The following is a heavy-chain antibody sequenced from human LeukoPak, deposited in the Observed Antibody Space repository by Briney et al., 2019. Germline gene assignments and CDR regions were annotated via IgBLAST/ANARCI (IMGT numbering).Heavy chain of an antibody. D-gene: IGHD2-15*01. Sequence: ASVTVSCKASGYTFTSYAMHWVRQAPGQRLEWMGWINAGNGNTKYSQKFQGRVTITRDTSASTAYMELSSLRSEDTAVYYCARVLVVVAATHAFDIWGQGTMVTVSS. CDR3: ARVLVVVAATHAFDI. CDR2: INAGNGNT. J-gene: IGHJ3*02. CDR1: GYTFTSYA. V-gene: IGHV1-3*01.